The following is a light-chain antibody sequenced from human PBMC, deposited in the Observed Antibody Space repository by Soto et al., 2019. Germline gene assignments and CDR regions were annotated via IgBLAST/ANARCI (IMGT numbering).Light chain of an antibody. Sequence: QSALTQPASVSGSPGQTITISCTGTSSNVGNYKLVSWYQQHPGKAPKLMIFEVNKRHSGVSNRFSGSKSGNTASLTISGLKVEDEADYYCCSSGGSPTYVFGTGTKVTVL. CDR2: EVN. V-gene: IGLV2-23*02. J-gene: IGLJ1*01. CDR3: CSSGGSPTYV. CDR1: SSNVGNYKL.